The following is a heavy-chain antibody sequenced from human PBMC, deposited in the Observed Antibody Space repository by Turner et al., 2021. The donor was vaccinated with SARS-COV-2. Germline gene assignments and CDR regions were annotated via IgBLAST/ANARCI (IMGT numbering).Heavy chain of an antibody. V-gene: IGHV4-59*01. CDR3: ARELTNNWFDP. CDR2: IYYRGST. Sequence: QVLLQASVPGLATPSEPLSLTCTVSGASISSYYWAWLRQPPGKRLEWIGYIYYRGSTNYNPTLKSRVTISVDTSKNQFSLKLTSVTAADTAVYFCARELTNNWFDPWGQGTLVTVSS. D-gene: IGHD3-10*01. CDR1: GASISSYY. J-gene: IGHJ5*02.